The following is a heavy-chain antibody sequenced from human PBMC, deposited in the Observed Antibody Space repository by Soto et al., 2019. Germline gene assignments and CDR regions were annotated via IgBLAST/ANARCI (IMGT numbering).Heavy chain of an antibody. CDR3: AKTVRYCSSTSCYYYYYYGMDV. Sequence: ESGGGVVQPGRSLRLSCAASGFTFSSYGMHWVRQAPGKGLEWVAVISYDGSNKYYADSVKGRFTISRDNSKNTLYLQMNSLRAEDTAVYYCAKTVRYCSSTSCYYYYYYGMDVWGQGTTVTVSS. D-gene: IGHD2-2*01. CDR1: GFTFSSYG. CDR2: ISYDGSNK. J-gene: IGHJ6*02. V-gene: IGHV3-30*18.